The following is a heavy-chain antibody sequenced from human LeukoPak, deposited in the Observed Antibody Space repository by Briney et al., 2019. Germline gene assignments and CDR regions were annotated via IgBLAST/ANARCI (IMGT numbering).Heavy chain of an antibody. CDR3: ARDLGRRCSGGSCNYYSNYMDV. Sequence: ASVKVSCKASGYTFNTYGISWVRQAAGQGLEWMGWISTYNGNTNYAQNLQGRVTMTTDTSTSTAHMELRSLRSDDTAVYYCARDLGRRCSGGSCNYYSNYMDVWGKGTTVTISS. D-gene: IGHD2-15*01. CDR1: GYTFNTYG. V-gene: IGHV1-18*01. J-gene: IGHJ6*03. CDR2: ISTYNGNT.